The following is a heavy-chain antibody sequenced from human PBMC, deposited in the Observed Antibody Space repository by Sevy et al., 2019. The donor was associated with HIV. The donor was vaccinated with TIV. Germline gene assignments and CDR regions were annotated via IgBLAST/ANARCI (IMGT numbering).Heavy chain of an antibody. J-gene: IGHJ4*02. Sequence: ASVKVSCKVSGSTLSQMAMHWVRQAPGRGLEWMATFDPEDAETSYTQKLQGRVTMTEDTSRDTAYMELSNLRSEDTAVYYCATTKDYYESSGEPFDYWGQGTLVTVSS. D-gene: IGHD3-22*01. CDR2: FDPEDAET. V-gene: IGHV1-24*01. CDR1: GSTLSQMA. CDR3: ATTKDYYESSGEPFDY.